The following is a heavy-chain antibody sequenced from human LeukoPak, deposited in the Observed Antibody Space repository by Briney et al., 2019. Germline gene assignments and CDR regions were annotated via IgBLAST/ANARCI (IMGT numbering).Heavy chain of an antibody. Sequence: SETLSLTCAVYGGSFSGYYWSWIRQPPGKGLEWIGEINHSGSTNYNPSLKSRVTISVDTSKNQFSLKLSSVTAADTAVYYCARARSHSSGWNFWGQGTLVPSPQ. J-gene: IGHJ4*02. CDR1: GGSFSGYY. V-gene: IGHV4-34*01. CDR2: INHSGST. D-gene: IGHD6-19*01. CDR3: ARARSHSSGWNF.